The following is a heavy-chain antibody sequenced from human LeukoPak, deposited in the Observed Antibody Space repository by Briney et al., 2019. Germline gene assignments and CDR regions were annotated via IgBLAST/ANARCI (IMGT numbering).Heavy chain of an antibody. CDR1: GGSFSDDY. V-gene: IGHV4-34*01. J-gene: IGHJ4*02. D-gene: IGHD5-24*01. CDR3: ARVHGHNLGTLDY. CDR2: INPGGST. Sequence: SETLSLTCTVYGGSFSDDYWSWVRLPQGEGLQRICEINPGGSTNKNPSLQSRLIMSVDTSKNQFSLNLTSVTAADTAVYYCARVHGHNLGTLDYWGQGILVTVTS.